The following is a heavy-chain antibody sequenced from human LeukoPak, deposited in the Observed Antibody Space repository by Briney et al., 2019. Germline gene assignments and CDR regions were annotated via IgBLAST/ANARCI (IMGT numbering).Heavy chain of an antibody. V-gene: IGHV3-48*04. J-gene: IGHJ6*03. D-gene: IGHD2-15*01. CDR3: AKMGAVPTHYYYMDV. CDR1: GFTFSSYS. CDR2: ISSSSSTI. Sequence: GGSLRLSCAASGFTFSSYSMNWVRQAPGKGLEWVSYISSSSSTIYYADSVKGRFTISRDNAKNSLYLQMNSLRADDTAVYYCAKMGAVPTHYYYMDVWGKGTTVTVSS.